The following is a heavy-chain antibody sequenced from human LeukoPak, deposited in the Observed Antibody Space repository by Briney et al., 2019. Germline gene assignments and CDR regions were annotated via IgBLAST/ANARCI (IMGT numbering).Heavy chain of an antibody. CDR3: ARDRFKEYGDTELGY. D-gene: IGHD2-21*02. V-gene: IGHV3-7*01. Sequence: GGSLRLSCAASGFTFSSYSMNWVRQAPGKGLEWVGNIKHDGSEKYYVDSVKGRFTISRDNAKNSVYLHMNSLRAEDTAVYYCARDRFKEYGDTELGYWGQGILVTVSS. CDR1: GFTFSSYS. CDR2: IKHDGSEK. J-gene: IGHJ4*02.